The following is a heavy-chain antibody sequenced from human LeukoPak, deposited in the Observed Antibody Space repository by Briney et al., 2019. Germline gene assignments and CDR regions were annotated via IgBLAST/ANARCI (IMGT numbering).Heavy chain of an antibody. V-gene: IGHV3-9*01. J-gene: IGHJ4*02. D-gene: IGHD6-13*01. CDR3: AKDRLSSSPLPPNSDY. CDR2: ITWNSGSI. Sequence: GGSLRLSCAASGFTFDDYAIHWVRQAPGKGLEWVSGITWNSGSIDYADSVKGRFTVSRDNSKNTLYLQMNSLRAEDTAVYYCAKDRLSSSPLPPNSDYWGQGTLVTVSS. CDR1: GFTFDDYA.